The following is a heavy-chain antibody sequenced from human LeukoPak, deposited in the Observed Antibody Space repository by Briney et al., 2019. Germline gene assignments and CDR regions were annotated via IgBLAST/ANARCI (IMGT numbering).Heavy chain of an antibody. CDR2: ISYDGSNK. CDR3: ARADCSSTSCYRTDAFDI. CDR1: GFTFSSYA. J-gene: IGHJ3*02. Sequence: PGGSLRLSCAASGFTFSSYAMHWVRQAPGKGLEWVAVISYDGSNKYYADSVKGRFTFSRGNSKNTLYLQMNSLRAEDTAVYYCARADCSSTSCYRTDAFDIWGQGTMVTVSS. D-gene: IGHD2-2*01. V-gene: IGHV3-30-3*01.